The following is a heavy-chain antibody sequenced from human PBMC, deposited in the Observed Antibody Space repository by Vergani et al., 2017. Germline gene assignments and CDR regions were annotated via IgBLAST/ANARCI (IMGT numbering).Heavy chain of an antibody. CDR3: ATAGAAYCRGASCYDFFEY. D-gene: IGHD2-15*01. V-gene: IGHV3-23*04. J-gene: IGHJ4*02. CDR2: ISGSGVSA. Sequence: VQLVESGGNVVQSGTSLRLSCAASGFSFGSYGMHWVRQAPGKGLEWVSGISGSGVSAYYTDSVKGRFTISRDNSKNMLFLQMNNLRTEDTAVYYCATAGAAYCRGASCYDFFEYWGQGTLVTVAS. CDR1: GFSFGSYG.